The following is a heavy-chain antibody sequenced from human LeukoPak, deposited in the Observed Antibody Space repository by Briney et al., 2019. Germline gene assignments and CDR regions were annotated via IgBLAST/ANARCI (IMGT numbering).Heavy chain of an antibody. V-gene: IGHV1-18*01. CDR1: GYTFTSYG. CDR2: VSTYNGNT. J-gene: IGHJ4*02. CDR3: ARDTCSGGSCYLGNY. Sequence: ASVKVSCKASGYTFTSYGISWVRQAPGQGLEWMGWVSTYNGNTNYAQKLQGRVTMTTDTSTSTAYTELRSLRSDDTAVYYCARDTCSGGSCYLGNYWGQGTLVTVSS. D-gene: IGHD2-15*01.